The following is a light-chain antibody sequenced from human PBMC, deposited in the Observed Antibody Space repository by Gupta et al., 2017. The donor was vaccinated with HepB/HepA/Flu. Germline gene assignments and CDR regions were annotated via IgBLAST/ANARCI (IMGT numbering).Light chain of an antibody. CDR2: EVS. V-gene: IGLV2-23*02. CDR1: SGDHGYYNL. J-gene: IGLJ2*01. Sequence: QSALTQPASVSGSPGQSITISCTGTSGDHGYYNLSPWYQQHTCKAPNVMIYEVSKRPSGGSNRCSGSKSGNTAALTISGLQAEDEADYYCCSYAGSSTFHVVFGGGTKLTVL. CDR3: CSYAGSSTFHVV.